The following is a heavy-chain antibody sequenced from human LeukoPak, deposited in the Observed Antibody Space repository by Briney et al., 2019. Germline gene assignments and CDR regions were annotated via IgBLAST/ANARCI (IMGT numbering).Heavy chain of an antibody. J-gene: IGHJ5*02. Sequence: ASVKVSCKASGYTFTGYYMHWVRQAPGQGLEWMGIINPSGGSTSYAQKFRGRVTMTRDTSTSTVYMELSSLRSEDTAVYYCARRYCSGDSCYSNWFDPWGQGTLVTVSS. V-gene: IGHV1-46*01. D-gene: IGHD2-15*01. CDR3: ARRYCSGDSCYSNWFDP. CDR2: INPSGGST. CDR1: GYTFTGYY.